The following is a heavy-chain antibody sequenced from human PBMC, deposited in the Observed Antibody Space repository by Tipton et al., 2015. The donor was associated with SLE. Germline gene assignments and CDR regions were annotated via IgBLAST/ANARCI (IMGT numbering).Heavy chain of an antibody. CDR2: IYYSGST. J-gene: IGHJ4*02. D-gene: IGHD6-13*01. V-gene: IGHV4-39*07. Sequence: TLSLTCTVSGGSISSSSYYWGWICQPPGKGLEWIGSIYYSGSTYYNPSLKRRVTISVDTSKNKFSLKLRSVTAADTAVYYCARALPGYAGSWPFDYWGQGTLVTVSS. CDR3: ARALPGYAGSWPFDY. CDR1: GGSISSSSYY.